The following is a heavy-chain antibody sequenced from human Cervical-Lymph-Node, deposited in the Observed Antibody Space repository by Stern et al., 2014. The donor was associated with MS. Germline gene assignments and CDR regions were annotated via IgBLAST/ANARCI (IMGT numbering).Heavy chain of an antibody. D-gene: IGHD6-13*01. V-gene: IGHV4-39*01. Sequence: QVQLQESGPGLVKPSETLSLTCSVSGDSISSSDNYWGWFRPPPGKGLEWIGTIYYSGSTYYAPSLKRRVTISGETSKNQLSLKLIAVTAGDTAVYYCARGTSSWLQRWFDPWGQGTLVTVSA. CDR3: ARGTSSWLQRWFDP. CDR1: GDSISSSDNY. CDR2: IYYSGST. J-gene: IGHJ5*02.